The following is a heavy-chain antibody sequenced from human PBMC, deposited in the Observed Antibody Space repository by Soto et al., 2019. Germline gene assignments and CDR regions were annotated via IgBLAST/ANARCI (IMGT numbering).Heavy chain of an antibody. J-gene: IGHJ5*02. D-gene: IGHD1-7*01. CDR1: GGSISSGGYY. CDR3: ARGELRVGFDP. CDR2: IYYSGST. V-gene: IGHV4-31*03. Sequence: SETLSLTCTVSGGSISSGGYYWSWIRQHPGKGLEWIGYIYYSGSTYYNPSLKSRVTISVDTSKNQFSLKLSSVTAADTAVYYCARGELRVGFDPWGQGTXVTVSS.